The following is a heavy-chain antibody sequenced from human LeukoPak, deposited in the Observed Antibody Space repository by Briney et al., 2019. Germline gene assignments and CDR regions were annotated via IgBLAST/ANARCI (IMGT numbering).Heavy chain of an antibody. CDR3: ARDVTMVRGAGYGMDV. D-gene: IGHD3-10*01. Sequence: GGSLRLSCAASGFSFSSDSMSWVRQAPGKGLEWVSSISSSSSYIYYADSVKGRFTISRDNAKNSLYLQMNSLRAEDTAVYYCARDVTMVRGAGYGMDVWAKGPRSPSP. V-gene: IGHV3-21*01. CDR2: ISSSSSYI. CDR1: GFSFSSDS. J-gene: IGHJ6*02.